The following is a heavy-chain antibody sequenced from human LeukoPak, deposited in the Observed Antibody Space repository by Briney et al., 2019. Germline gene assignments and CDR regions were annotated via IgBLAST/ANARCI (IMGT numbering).Heavy chain of an antibody. J-gene: IGHJ5*02. V-gene: IGHV4-61*02. CDR1: GGSISSGSYY. CDR2: IYTSGST. CDR3: ARDNDFWSA. D-gene: IGHD3-3*01. Sequence: SQTLSLTCTVSGGSISSGSYYWSWIRQPAGKGLEWIGRIYTSGSTNYNPSLKSRVTISVDTSKNQFSLKLSSLTAADTAVYYCARDNDFWSAWGQGILVTVSS.